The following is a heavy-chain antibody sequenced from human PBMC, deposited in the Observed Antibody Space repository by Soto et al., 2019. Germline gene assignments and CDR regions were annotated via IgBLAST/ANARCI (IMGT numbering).Heavy chain of an antibody. D-gene: IGHD6-19*01. V-gene: IGHV3-74*01. CDR1: GFTFSRYW. CDR2: INSDGSST. J-gene: IGHJ4*02. CDR3: ARVGSRGWDQAYLDY. Sequence: GGSLRLACAASGFTFSRYWMHWVRQAPGKGLVWVSRINSDGSSTVYADSVKGRFTISRDNAKNTLYVQMNSLRAEDTSVYYCARVGSRGWDQAYLDYWGGGT.